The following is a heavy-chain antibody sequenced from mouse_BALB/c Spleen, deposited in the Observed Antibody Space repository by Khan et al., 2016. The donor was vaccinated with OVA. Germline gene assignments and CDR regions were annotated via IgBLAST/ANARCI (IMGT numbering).Heavy chain of an antibody. CDR3: ASGGYWYFDV. J-gene: IGHJ1*01. Sequence: QFQLVQSGPELKKPGETVKISCKASGYTFTNYGMNWVKQAPGKGLKWMGWINTYTGEPTYADDFKGRFAFSLETSASTAYLQINNLKNEDTATDFCASGGYWYFDVWGAGTTVTVSS. CDR2: INTYTGEP. CDR1: GYTFTNYG. V-gene: IGHV9-3-1*01. D-gene: IGHD1-1*02.